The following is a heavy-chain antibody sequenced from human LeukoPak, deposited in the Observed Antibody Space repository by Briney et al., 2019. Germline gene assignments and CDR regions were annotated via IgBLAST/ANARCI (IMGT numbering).Heavy chain of an antibody. D-gene: IGHD2-21*01. CDR3: ATSNDAKIAPFDH. CDR2: ISTKGET. V-gene: IGHV4-4*09. J-gene: IGHJ4*02. CDR1: GVSMSAYQ. Sequence: SETLSLTCTVSGVSMSAYQWSWVRQSPEKGLEWIGCISTKGETSYNPSLKSRVTTSVDTSKSQFSLRLTSVTAADTAVYYCATSNDAKIAPFDHWGQGAPVTVSS.